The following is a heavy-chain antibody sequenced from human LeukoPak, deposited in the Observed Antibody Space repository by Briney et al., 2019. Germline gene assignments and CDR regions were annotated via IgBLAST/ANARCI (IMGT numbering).Heavy chain of an antibody. D-gene: IGHD7-27*01. V-gene: IGHV4-38-2*02. Sequence: TSETLSLTCTVSGYSISSGYYWGWIRQPPGKGLEWIGRIYTSGSTNYNPSLKSRVTMSVDTSKNQFSLKLSSVTAADTAVYYCARGLTGDRLGAFDIWGQGTMVTVSS. J-gene: IGHJ3*02. CDR3: ARGLTGDRLGAFDI. CDR1: GYSISSGYY. CDR2: IYTSGST.